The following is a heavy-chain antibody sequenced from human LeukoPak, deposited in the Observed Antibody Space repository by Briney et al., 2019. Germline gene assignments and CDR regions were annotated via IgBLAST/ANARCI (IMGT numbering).Heavy chain of an antibody. CDR2: INPNSGGT. J-gene: IGHJ3*02. CDR1: GYTFTGYY. CDR3: ARADEDSSGYTDAFDI. V-gene: IGHV1-2*02. Sequence: ASVKVSCKASGYTFTGYYMHWVRQAPGQGLEWVGWINPNSGGTNYAQKFQGRGTMTRDTSLSTAYMELSRPRSDDTAVYYCARADEDSSGYTDAFDIWGQGTMVTASS. D-gene: IGHD3-22*01.